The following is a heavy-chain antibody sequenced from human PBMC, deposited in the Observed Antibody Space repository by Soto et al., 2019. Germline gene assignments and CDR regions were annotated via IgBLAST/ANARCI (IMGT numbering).Heavy chain of an antibody. D-gene: IGHD3-10*01. CDR3: ARAYPAVGRAGFDP. CDR2: MYYSGST. V-gene: IGHV4-31*03. J-gene: IGHJ5*01. Sequence: SETLSLTCTDSGDSISSGSYYWNWLRQHPGKGQEWIGYMYYSGSTYFNRSLKSRITISRHTSKNQFFLRLSSVTAADTAMYYCARAYPAVGRAGFDPWGQGILVNVSS. CDR1: GDSISSGSYY.